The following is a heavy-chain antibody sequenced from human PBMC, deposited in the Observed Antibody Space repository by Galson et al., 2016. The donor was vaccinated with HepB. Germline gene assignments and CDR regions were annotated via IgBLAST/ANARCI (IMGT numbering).Heavy chain of an antibody. J-gene: IGHJ5*02. V-gene: IGHV1-69*13. CDR1: RGTFSSYA. Sequence: SVKVSCKASRGTFSSYAISWVRQAPGQGLEWMGGIIPSFKTSEYAQKFQDRVTITADESTSTAYMELSSLRSEDTAVYYCVRVRSSWFDPWGQGTLVTVSS. CDR2: IIPSFKTS. CDR3: VRVRSSWFDP. D-gene: IGHD6-6*01.